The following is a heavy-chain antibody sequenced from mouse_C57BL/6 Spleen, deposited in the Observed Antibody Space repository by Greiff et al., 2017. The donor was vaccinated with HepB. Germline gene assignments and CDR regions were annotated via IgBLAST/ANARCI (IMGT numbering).Heavy chain of an antibody. CDR1: GYTFTSYW. J-gene: IGHJ2*01. D-gene: IGHD2-12*01. CDR2: IDPSDSYT. Sequence: VQLQQPGAELVMPGASVKLSCKASGYTFTSYWMHWVKQRPGQGLEWIGEIDPSDSYTNYNQKFKGKSTLTVDKSSSTAYMQLSSLTSEDSAVYYCARSYYNSPFDYWGQGTTLTVSS. CDR3: ARSYYNSPFDY. V-gene: IGHV1-69*01.